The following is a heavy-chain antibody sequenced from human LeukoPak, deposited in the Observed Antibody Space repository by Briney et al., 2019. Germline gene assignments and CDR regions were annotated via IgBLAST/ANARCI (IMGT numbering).Heavy chain of an antibody. CDR2: ISWNSGSI. CDR3: ARDPSDYGDYADY. V-gene: IGHV3-9*01. D-gene: IGHD4-17*01. J-gene: IGHJ4*02. CDR1: GFTFDDYA. Sequence: PGGSLRLSCAASGFTFDDYAMHWVRQAPGKGLEWVSGISWNSGSIGYADSVKGRFTISRDNAKNSLYLQMNSLRAEDTAVYYCARDPSDYGDYADYWGQGTLVTVSS.